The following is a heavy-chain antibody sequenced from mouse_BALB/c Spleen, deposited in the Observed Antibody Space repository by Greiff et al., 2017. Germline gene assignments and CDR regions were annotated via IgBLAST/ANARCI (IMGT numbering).Heavy chain of an antibody. V-gene: IGHV14-3*02. J-gene: IGHJ4*01. CDR1: GFNIKDTY. Sequence: EVKLVESGAELVKPGASVTLSCTASGFNIKDTYMHWVKQRPEQGLEWIGRIDPANGNTKYDPKFQGKATITADTSSNTAYLQLSSLTSEDTAVYYCAKDYYGYVNAMDYWGQGTSVTVSS. CDR2: IDPANGNT. CDR3: AKDYYGYVNAMDY. D-gene: IGHD1-2*01.